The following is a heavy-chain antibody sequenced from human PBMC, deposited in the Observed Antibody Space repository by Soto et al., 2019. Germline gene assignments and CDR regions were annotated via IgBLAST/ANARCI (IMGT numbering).Heavy chain of an antibody. CDR2: MDQDGSET. CDR3: VCGGNFFIY. D-gene: IGHD3-16*01. J-gene: IGHJ4*02. V-gene: IGHV3-7*01. CDR1: GFTFSTYW. Sequence: EVQLVESGGGLVQPGGSLRLSCAASGFTFSTYWMTWVRQPPGKGLEWVANMDQDGSETYYVDSVRGRFTVSRDNAKSSLYWQMSSLRVEDTAVYYCVCGGNFFIYWGQGTLVTVSP.